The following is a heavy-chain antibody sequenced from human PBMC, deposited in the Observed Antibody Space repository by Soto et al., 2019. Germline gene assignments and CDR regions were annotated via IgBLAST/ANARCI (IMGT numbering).Heavy chain of an antibody. V-gene: IGHV3-53*01. CDR3: ARDGVGSTAYFGYFDY. D-gene: IGHD1-26*01. CDR1: GFTVSSNY. J-gene: IGHJ4*02. CDR2: IYSGGST. Sequence: PGGPLRLSCAASGFTVSSNYMSWVRQAPGKGLEWVSVIYSGGSTYYADSVKGRFTISRDNARNMLYLQMNSLRAEDTAVYYCARDGVGSTAYFGYFDYWGLGTLVTVSS.